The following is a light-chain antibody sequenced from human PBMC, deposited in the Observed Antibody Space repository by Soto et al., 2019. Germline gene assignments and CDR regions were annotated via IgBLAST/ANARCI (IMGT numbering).Light chain of an antibody. J-gene: IGLJ1*01. V-gene: IGLV2-23*03. CDR2: EGS. Sequence: QSVLTQPASVSGSPGQSITISCTGTSSDVGSYNLVSWYQVHPGKAPKLIIYEGSKRPSGVSNRFSASKSGNTASLTISGLQAEDEADYHCCSYAGTTTFYVFGTGTKLTVL. CDR1: SSDVGSYNL. CDR3: CSYAGTTTFYV.